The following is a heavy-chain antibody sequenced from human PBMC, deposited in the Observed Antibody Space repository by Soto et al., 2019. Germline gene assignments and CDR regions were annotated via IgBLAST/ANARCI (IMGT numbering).Heavy chain of an antibody. CDR2: ISYSGTT. V-gene: IGHV4-30-4*08. J-gene: IGHJ5*02. D-gene: IGHD5-18*01. CDR1: GGSISSYY. CDR3: ARGRGYSYGLDP. Sequence: SETLSLTCTVSGGSISSYYWSWIRQHPGEGLEWIGFISYSGTTSYSPSLKSRVAISLDTSKNQFSLSLSSVTAADTAVYYCARGRGYSYGLDPWGQGTLVTVSS.